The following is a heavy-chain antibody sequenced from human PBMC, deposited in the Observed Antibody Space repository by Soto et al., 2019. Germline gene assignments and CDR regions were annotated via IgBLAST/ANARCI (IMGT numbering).Heavy chain of an antibody. CDR1: GFTFTSSA. J-gene: IGHJ4*02. CDR3: AALGVNFDH. D-gene: IGHD2-8*01. Sequence: GASVKVSCKASGFTFTSSAVQRVRQARGQRLEWIGWIGVGSGNRHYAQKFQERVTITRAMSTNTAYMELSSLRSEDTAVYYCAALGVNFDHWGPGPLVNVSS. CDR2: IGVGSGNR. V-gene: IGHV1-58*01.